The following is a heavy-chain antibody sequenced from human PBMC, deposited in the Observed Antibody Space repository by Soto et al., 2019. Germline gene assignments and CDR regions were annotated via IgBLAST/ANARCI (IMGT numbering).Heavy chain of an antibody. CDR2: ISGSGGST. D-gene: IGHD3-22*01. CDR1: GFTFSSYA. J-gene: IGHJ4*01. V-gene: IGHV3-23*01. Sequence: EVQLLESGGGLVQPGGSLRLSCAASGFTFSSYAMSWVRQAPGKGLEWVSGISGSGGSTYYADSVKGRFTISRDHSMHTLYLQMEGLSVEDTAVDYFANGRDGSGYGYEGFDVWGQGTLVTVSS. CDR3: ANGRDGSGYGYEGFDV.